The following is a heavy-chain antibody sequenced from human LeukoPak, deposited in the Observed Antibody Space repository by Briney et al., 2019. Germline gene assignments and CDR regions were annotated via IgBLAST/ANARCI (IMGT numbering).Heavy chain of an antibody. CDR2: INPSGGST. CDR3: ARAPYCSSTSCYARY. V-gene: IGHV1-46*01. CDR1: GYTFTSYY. J-gene: IGHJ4*02. D-gene: IGHD2-2*01. Sequence: ASVKVSCKASGYTFTSYYMHWVRQAPGQGLEWMGIINPSGGSTSYAQKFQGRVTMTRDMSTSTVYMGLSSLRSEDTAVYYCARAPYCSSTSCYARYWGQGTLVTVSS.